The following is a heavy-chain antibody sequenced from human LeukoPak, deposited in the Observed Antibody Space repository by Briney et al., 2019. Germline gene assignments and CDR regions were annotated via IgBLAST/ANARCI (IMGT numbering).Heavy chain of an antibody. J-gene: IGHJ3*02. CDR2: IYYSGST. Sequence: SSETLSLTCTVSGGSISSGGYYWSWIRQHPGKGLEWIGYIYYSGSTYSNPSLKSRVTISVDTSKNQFSLKLSSVTAADTAVYYCAREYYGSGYLFKGFFDIWGQGTMVTVSS. D-gene: IGHD3-10*01. CDR1: GGSISSGGYY. CDR3: AREYYGSGYLFKGFFDI. V-gene: IGHV4-31*03.